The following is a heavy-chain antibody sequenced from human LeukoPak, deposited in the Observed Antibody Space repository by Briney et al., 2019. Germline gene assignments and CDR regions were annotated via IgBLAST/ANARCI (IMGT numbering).Heavy chain of an antibody. V-gene: IGHV3-66*01. Sequence: PGGSLRLSCAASGFTVSSNYMSWGRQAPGKGLEWVSVIYSGGSTYYADSVKGRFTISRDNSKNTLYLQMNSLRAEDTAVYYCARCYSYGLGYGMDVWGQGTTVTVSS. D-gene: IGHD5-18*01. CDR1: GFTVSSNY. CDR3: ARCYSYGLGYGMDV. J-gene: IGHJ6*02. CDR2: IYSGGST.